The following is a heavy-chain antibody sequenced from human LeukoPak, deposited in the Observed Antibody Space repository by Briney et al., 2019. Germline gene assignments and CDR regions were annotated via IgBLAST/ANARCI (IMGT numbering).Heavy chain of an antibody. V-gene: IGHV3-33*06. CDR1: GFSFSSYG. CDR3: ANDNAYSSSWYYYYYMDV. D-gene: IGHD6-13*01. CDR2: IWYDGSNK. J-gene: IGHJ6*03. Sequence: PGGSLILSCAASGFSFSSYGMHWVHPAPGKGLKGVAVIWYDGSNKYYADSVKGRFTISRDNSKNTLFLQMNSLRADDTAVYYCANDNAYSSSWYYYYYMDVWGKGTTVTVSS.